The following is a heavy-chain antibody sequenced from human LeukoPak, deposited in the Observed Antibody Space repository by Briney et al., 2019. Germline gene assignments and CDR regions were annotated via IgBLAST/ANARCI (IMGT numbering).Heavy chain of an antibody. Sequence: ASVNVSCKASGYTFTGYYIHWVRQAPGQGLEWMGWINPKSGGTNYVQKFQGRVTMTRDTSISTAYMDLSRLRSDDTAVYYCARDLPFYFDFWSGYPIDQFDYWGQGTLVTVSS. CDR3: ARDLPFYFDFWSGYPIDQFDY. CDR1: GYTFTGYY. CDR2: INPKSGGT. V-gene: IGHV1-2*02. J-gene: IGHJ4*02. D-gene: IGHD3-3*01.